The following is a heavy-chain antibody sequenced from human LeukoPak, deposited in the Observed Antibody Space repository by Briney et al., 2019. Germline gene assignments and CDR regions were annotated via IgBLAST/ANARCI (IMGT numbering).Heavy chain of an antibody. CDR2: IWYDGSNK. CDR3: AKDLLSGELGN. Sequence: GGSLRLSCAASGFTFNSYGMHWVRQAPGKGLEWVAVIWYDGSNKYYADSVKGRFTISRDNSKNTLYLQMNSLRAEDTAVYYCAKDLLSGELGNWGQGTMVTVSS. CDR1: GFTFNSYG. J-gene: IGHJ3*01. D-gene: IGHD7-27*01. V-gene: IGHV3-33*06.